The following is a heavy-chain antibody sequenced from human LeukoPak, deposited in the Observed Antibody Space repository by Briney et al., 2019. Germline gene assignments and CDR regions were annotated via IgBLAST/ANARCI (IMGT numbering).Heavy chain of an antibody. CDR1: GFTFSSYA. V-gene: IGHV3-23*01. Sequence: GGSLRLSCAASGFTFSSYAMSWVRQAPGKGLEWVSAISGSGGSTYYADSVKGRFTISRDNSKNTLYLQMNSLRAEDTAVYYCARGLYSSSWHEPYYFDYWGQGTLVTVSS. D-gene: IGHD6-13*01. CDR3: ARGLYSSSWHEPYYFDY. J-gene: IGHJ4*02. CDR2: ISGSGGST.